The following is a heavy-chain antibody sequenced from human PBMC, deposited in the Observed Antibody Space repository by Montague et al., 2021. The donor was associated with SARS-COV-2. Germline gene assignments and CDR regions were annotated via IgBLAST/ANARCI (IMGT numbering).Heavy chain of an antibody. V-gene: IGHV3-23*01. D-gene: IGHD1-26*01. CDR2: ITGSGGST. Sequence: SLRLSCAASGFTFISYAMSWVRQAPGKGLEWVSTITGSGGSTYYADSVKGRFTISRDNSKNTLYLQMNSLRAEDTAVYYCAKGGVWERRGLTTFDYWGQGTLVIVSS. CDR1: GFTFISYA. J-gene: IGHJ4*02. CDR3: AKGGVWERRGLTTFDY.